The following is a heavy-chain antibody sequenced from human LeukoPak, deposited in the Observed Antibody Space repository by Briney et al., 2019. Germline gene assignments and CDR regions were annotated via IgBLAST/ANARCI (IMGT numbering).Heavy chain of an antibody. Sequence: GGSLRLSCAASGFTVSSNYMSWVRQAPGKGLEWVSVIYSGGSTYYADSVKGRFTISRDNSKNTLYLQMNSLRAEDTAVYYCAKGHRDWSIFGVAKDYFDYWGQGTLVTVSS. CDR2: IYSGGST. D-gene: IGHD3-3*01. V-gene: IGHV3-53*05. CDR3: AKGHRDWSIFGVAKDYFDY. J-gene: IGHJ4*02. CDR1: GFTVSSNY.